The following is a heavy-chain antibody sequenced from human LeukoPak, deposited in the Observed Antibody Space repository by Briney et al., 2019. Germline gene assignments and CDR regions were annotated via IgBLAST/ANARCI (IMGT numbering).Heavy chain of an antibody. Sequence: GGSLRLSCAASGLTFSNAWMSWFRQAPGKGLEWVGRIKSKTDGGTTHYAAPVKGRFTISRDDSKNTLYLQMNSLRAEDTAVYYCAKGELLVRDQLRGSWGQGTLVTVSS. CDR3: AKGELLVRDQLRGS. D-gene: IGHD6-13*01. CDR1: GLTFSNAW. CDR2: IKSKTDGGTT. V-gene: IGHV3-15*01. J-gene: IGHJ5*02.